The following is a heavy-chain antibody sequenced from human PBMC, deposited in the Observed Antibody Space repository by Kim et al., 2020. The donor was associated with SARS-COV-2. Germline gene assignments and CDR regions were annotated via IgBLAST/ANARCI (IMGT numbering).Heavy chain of an antibody. CDR3: ARGTGYCSGGSCYPALDY. Sequence: ASVKVSCKASGYTFTSYDINWVRQATGQGLEWMGWMNPNSGNTGYAQKFQGRVTMTRNTSISTAYMELSSLRSEDTAVYYCARGTGYCSGGSCYPALDYWGQGTLVTVSS. D-gene: IGHD2-15*01. J-gene: IGHJ4*02. CDR1: GYTFTSYD. V-gene: IGHV1-8*01. CDR2: MNPNSGNT.